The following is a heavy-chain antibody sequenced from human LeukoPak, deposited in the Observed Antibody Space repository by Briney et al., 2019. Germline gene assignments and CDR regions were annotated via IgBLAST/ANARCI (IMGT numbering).Heavy chain of an antibody. V-gene: IGHV3-53*01. J-gene: IGHJ3*02. CDR3: ARELREHGVFDI. CDR1: GFTFSSYA. CDR2: IYSDGST. D-gene: IGHD1-26*01. Sequence: GGSLRLSCAASGFTFSSYAMSWVRQAPGKGLEWVSEIYSDGSTYYAASVKGRFSTSRDNSKNTVYLQMNTLRAEDTAVYYCARELREHGVFDIWGQGTMVTVSS.